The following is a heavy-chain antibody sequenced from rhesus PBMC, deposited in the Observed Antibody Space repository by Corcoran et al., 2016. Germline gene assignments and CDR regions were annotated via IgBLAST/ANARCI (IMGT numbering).Heavy chain of an antibody. CDR1: RFVLVDYC. CDR3: ARYGSSYVITGAFDF. D-gene: IGHD4-29*01. V-gene: IGHV3S18*01. Sequence: EVQLVVAGGGLAPPGGSLRLSCAAYRFVLVDYCMSWVRQASGKGLEWVSGISYTGGSTYCADSVKGRCTISRENAKNTLYLQMDSLRAEDTAVDYCARYGSSYVITGAFDFWGQGLRVTVSS. J-gene: IGHJ3*01. CDR2: ISYTGGST.